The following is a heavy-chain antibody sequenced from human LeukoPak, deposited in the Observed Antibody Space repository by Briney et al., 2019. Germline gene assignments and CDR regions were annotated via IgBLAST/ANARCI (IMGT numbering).Heavy chain of an antibody. V-gene: IGHV1-8*01. Sequence: ASVKVSCKASGYTFTSYDINWVRQATGQGLEWMGWMTPNSANTGYAQKFQGRVTFTRNTSISTAYMEMSSLRSEDTALYYCASGTYGADAFDIWGKGTTVTVSS. J-gene: IGHJ3*02. CDR2: MTPNSANT. CDR1: GYTFTSYD. CDR3: ASGTYGADAFDI. D-gene: IGHD4-17*01.